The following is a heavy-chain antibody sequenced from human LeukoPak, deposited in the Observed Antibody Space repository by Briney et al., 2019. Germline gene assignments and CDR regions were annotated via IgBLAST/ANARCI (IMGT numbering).Heavy chain of an antibody. D-gene: IGHD2-15*01. CDR2: ISYDGSNK. CDR3: ATWGYCSGGSCYYDY. V-gene: IGHV3-30*04. J-gene: IGHJ4*02. Sequence: GGSLRLSCAASGFTFSSYAMHWVRQAPGKGLEWVAVISYDGSNKYYADSVKGRFTISRDNSKNTLYLQMNSLRAEDTAVYYCATWGYCSGGSCYYDYWGQGTLVTVSS. CDR1: GFTFSSYA.